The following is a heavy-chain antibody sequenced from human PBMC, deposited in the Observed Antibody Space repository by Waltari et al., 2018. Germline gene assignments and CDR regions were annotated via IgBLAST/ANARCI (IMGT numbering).Heavy chain of an antibody. V-gene: IGHV4-59*01. Sequence: QVQLQESGHGLVKPSETLSLTCTVSGGSISSYYWSWIRQPPGTGLEWIVYIYYRWSTNDNTSITSRVTRSVDTSKNQVSLKLSSVTAADTDVYYCERERRVYYYYGMDVWGHGTTVTVSS. CDR3: ERERRVYYYYGMDV. D-gene: IGHD6-13*01. J-gene: IGHJ6*02. CDR1: GGSISSYY. CDR2: IYYRWST.